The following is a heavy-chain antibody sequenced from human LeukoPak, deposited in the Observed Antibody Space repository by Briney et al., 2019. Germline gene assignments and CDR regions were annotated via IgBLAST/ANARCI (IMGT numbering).Heavy chain of an antibody. CDR3: ARDNYGAEEGIGSSLVWLDP. J-gene: IGHJ5*02. CDR2: IDTSTGNP. D-gene: IGHD6-13*01. V-gene: IGHV7-4-1*02. Sequence: ASVQVSCKASGYTFTTYAKNWVRQAPGQGLEWMGWIDTSTGNPTYAQGFTEQFVFSLDTSVNTAYLQINSLKAEDTAMYYCARDNYGAEEGIGSSLVWLDPWGQGTLVTVSS. CDR1: GYTFTTYA.